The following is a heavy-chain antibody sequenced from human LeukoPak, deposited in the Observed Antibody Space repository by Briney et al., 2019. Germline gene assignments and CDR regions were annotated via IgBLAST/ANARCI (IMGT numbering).Heavy chain of an antibody. CDR2: IWYEGSNK. Sequence: GGSLRLSCAASGFTFSSCGMHWVRQAPDKGLEWVAVIWYEGSNKYYADSVKGLFTLSRDNSKNTLYLQMNSLRAEDTAVYYCAKERWRGSYGGLDAFDIWGQGTMVTVSS. D-gene: IGHD1-26*01. CDR1: GFTFSSCG. CDR3: AKERWRGSYGGLDAFDI. V-gene: IGHV3-33*06. J-gene: IGHJ3*02.